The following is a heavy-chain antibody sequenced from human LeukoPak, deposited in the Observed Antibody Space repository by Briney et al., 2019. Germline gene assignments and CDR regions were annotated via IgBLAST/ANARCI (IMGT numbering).Heavy chain of an antibody. CDR1: GYTFTSYD. CDR3: ATSPDGDILTGYYTFDY. CDR2: MNPNSGNT. J-gene: IGHJ4*02. V-gene: IGHV1-8*01. Sequence: ASVKVSCKASGYTFTSYDINWVRQATGQGLEWMGWMNPNSGNTGYAQKFQGRVTMTRNTSISTAYMELSSLRSEDTAVYYCATSPDGDILTGYYTFDYWGQGTLVTVSS. D-gene: IGHD3-9*01.